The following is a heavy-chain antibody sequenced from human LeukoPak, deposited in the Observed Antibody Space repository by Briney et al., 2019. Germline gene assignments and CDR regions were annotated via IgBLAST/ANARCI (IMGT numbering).Heavy chain of an antibody. V-gene: IGHV4-34*01. Sequence: SETLYITYAGYGGSFSGYYWNWIRQPPGNELNWIGEINYSRSTSYNPSLKSRVTKSVGTYKDQFSLNRTPVPAAGTSAHNWPRARTSANCFSYWGRGTVVTVSS. CDR1: GGSFSGYY. J-gene: IGHJ4*02. CDR2: INYSRST. D-gene: IGHD2-21*01. CDR3: PRARTSANCFSY.